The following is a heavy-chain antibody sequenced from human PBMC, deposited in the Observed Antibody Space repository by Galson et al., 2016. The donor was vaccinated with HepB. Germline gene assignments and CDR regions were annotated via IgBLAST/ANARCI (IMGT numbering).Heavy chain of an antibody. V-gene: IGHV3-33*01. D-gene: IGHD2-15*01. CDR2: IWSGGYNE. J-gene: IGHJ4*02. CDR3: ARDRGVESGGSWYSTYFDY. Sequence: SLRLSCAASGFTFSSHGMHWVRQAPGKGLEWVSLIWSGGYNEWYADSVKGRFTISRDNSKNTLYLEMDGLRAEDTAVYYCARDRGVESGGSWYSTYFDYWGQGTLVTVSS. CDR1: GFTFSSHG.